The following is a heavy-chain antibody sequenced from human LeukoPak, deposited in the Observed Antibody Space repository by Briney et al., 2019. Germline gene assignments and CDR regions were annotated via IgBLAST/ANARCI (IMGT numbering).Heavy chain of an antibody. CDR3: AKDAVAGTWLHY. J-gene: IGHJ4*02. CDR2: IRGDGRTT. CDR1: GFTFGDYA. V-gene: IGHV3-43*02. D-gene: IGHD6-19*01. Sequence: GGSLSLSCAASGFTFGDYAMHWVRQAPGKGLEWVSLIRGDGRTTSYAGSVKGRFTISRDNSKNSLYLQMSSLRGEDTAMYYCAKDAVAGTWLHYWGQGTLVTVSS.